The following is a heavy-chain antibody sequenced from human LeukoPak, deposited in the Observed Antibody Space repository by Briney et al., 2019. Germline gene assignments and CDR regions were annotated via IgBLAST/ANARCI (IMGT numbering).Heavy chain of an antibody. D-gene: IGHD3-9*01. CDR3: ARVVGPHYDILTGYYTVFDY. CDR2: INPNSGGT. V-gene: IGHV1-2*02. J-gene: IGHJ4*02. Sequence: ASVKVSCKASGYTFTSYDINWVRQATGQGFEWMGWINPNSGGTNYAQKFQGRVTMTRDTSISTAYMELSRLRSDDTAVYYCARVVGPHYDILTGYYTVFDYWGQGTLVTVSS. CDR1: GYTFTSYD.